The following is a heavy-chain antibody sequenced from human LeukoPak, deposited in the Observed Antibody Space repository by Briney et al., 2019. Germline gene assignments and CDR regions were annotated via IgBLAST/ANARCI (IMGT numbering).Heavy chain of an antibody. CDR1: GSTFSNYA. Sequence: GGSLRLSCAASGSTFSNYAMSWVRQAPGKGLEWVSAISGSGGSTYYADSVKGRFTISRDNSKNTLYLQMNSLRAEDTAVYYCAKSLNYYDSSGYSFWNYWGQGTLVTVSS. V-gene: IGHV3-23*01. D-gene: IGHD3-22*01. CDR2: ISGSGGST. J-gene: IGHJ4*02. CDR3: AKSLNYYDSSGYSFWNY.